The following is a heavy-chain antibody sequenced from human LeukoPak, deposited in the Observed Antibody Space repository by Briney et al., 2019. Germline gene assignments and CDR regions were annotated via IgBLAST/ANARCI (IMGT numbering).Heavy chain of an antibody. CDR2: VYYSGST. J-gene: IGHJ4*02. V-gene: IGHV4-39*01. D-gene: IGHD3-22*01. CDR1: GGSISSSSDF. CDR3: ARSSGQPVVISN. Sequence: SETLSLTCTVSGGSISSSSDFWGWIRQPPGKGLEWIGSVYYSGSTYYNPSLKSPVTICVDTYKNQFSLKMSSVTAAETAVYYCARSSGQPVVISNWGQGTLVTVSS.